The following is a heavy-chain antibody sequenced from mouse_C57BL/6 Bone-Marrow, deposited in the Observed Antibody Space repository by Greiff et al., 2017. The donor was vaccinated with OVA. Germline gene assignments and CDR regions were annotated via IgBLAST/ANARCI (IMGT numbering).Heavy chain of an antibody. Sequence: DVKLVESGGGLVQPGGSLKLSCAASGFTFSDYGMAWVRQAPRKGPEWVAFISNLAYSIYYADTVTGRFTISRENAKNTLYLEMSSLRSEDTAMYYCARHYGNYVWYFDVWGTGTTVTVSS. CDR3: ARHYGNYVWYFDV. CDR2: ISNLAYSI. D-gene: IGHD2-1*01. CDR1: GFTFSDYG. V-gene: IGHV5-15*01. J-gene: IGHJ1*03.